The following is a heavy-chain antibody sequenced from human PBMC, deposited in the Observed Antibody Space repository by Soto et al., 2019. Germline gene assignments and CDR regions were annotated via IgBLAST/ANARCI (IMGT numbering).Heavy chain of an antibody. CDR1: GFTFSSYA. CDR2: ISYDGSNK. D-gene: IGHD1-26*01. V-gene: IGHV3-30-3*01. J-gene: IGHJ4*02. Sequence: GGSLRLSCAASGFTFSSYAMHWVRQAPGKGLEWVAVISYDGSNKYYADSVKGRFTISRDNSKNTLYLQMNSLRAEDTAVYYCARELVGAPSPFDYWGQGTLVTVSS. CDR3: ARELVGAPSPFDY.